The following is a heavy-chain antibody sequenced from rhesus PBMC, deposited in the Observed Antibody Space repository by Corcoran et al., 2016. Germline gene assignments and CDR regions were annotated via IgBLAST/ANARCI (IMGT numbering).Heavy chain of an antibody. D-gene: IGHD4-29*01. CDR3: ASPHDYGSSRDAFDF. CDR2: IYGSSGST. CDR1: GGSISSGYD. Sequence: QVQLQESGPGVVKPSETLSLTCAVSGGSISSGYDWSWIRQPPGKGLEWIGYIYGSSGSTNYNPSLKDRVTISKDASKNQFSLKLSSVTAADTAVYYCASPHDYGSSRDAFDFWGQGLRVTVSS. J-gene: IGHJ3*01. V-gene: IGHV4-76*01.